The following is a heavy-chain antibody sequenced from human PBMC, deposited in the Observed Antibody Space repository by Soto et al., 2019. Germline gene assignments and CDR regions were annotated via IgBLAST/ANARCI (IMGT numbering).Heavy chain of an antibody. J-gene: IGHJ4*02. D-gene: IGHD3-3*01. CDR1: GFTFSTYA. CDR2: ISSSGTTT. CDR3: TRDTDGLDDFDY. Sequence: EVQLVESGGGLEQPGGSVRLSCAVSGFTFSTYAMNWVRQAPGKGLEWVSFISSSGTTTHYADSVKGRFTISRDNAKNSLYLQMNSLRDEDTAVYYCTRDTDGLDDFDYWGQGTLVTVSS. V-gene: IGHV3-48*02.